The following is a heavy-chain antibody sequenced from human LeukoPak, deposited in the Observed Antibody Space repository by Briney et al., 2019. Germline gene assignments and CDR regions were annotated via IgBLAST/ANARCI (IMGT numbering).Heavy chain of an antibody. Sequence: TLSLTCTVSGGSISSGDYYWSWIRQPPGKGLEWIGYIYYSGSTYYNPSLKSRVTISVDTSKNQFSLKLSSVTAADTAVYYCARVVRWRGSPVDYWGQGTLVTVSS. D-gene: IGHD1-26*01. CDR2: IYYSGST. CDR1: GGSISSGDYY. J-gene: IGHJ4*02. CDR3: ARVVRWRGSPVDY. V-gene: IGHV4-30-4*01.